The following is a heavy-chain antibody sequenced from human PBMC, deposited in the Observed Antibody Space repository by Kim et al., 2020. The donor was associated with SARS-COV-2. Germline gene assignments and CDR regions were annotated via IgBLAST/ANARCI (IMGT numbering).Heavy chain of an antibody. Sequence: VRGRITISRDNSENTLYLQMTSLRAEDTAVYYCAKALGIVVDYYYYGMDVWGQGTTVTVSS. D-gene: IGHD2-21*01. J-gene: IGHJ6*02. CDR3: AKALGIVVDYYYYGMDV. V-gene: IGHV3-30*02.